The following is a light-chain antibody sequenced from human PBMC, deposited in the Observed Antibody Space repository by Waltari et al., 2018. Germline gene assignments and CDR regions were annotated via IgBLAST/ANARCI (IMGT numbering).Light chain of an antibody. J-gene: IGKJ1*01. CDR1: ENINGW. V-gene: IGKV1-5*03. CDR2: KAS. Sequence: DIQMTQSPSTLSASVGDRVIITCRASENINGWLAWHQQKPGKATKPLIDKASSLESGGPSMFSGSGSGTEFSRTISSLQPDDFAAYYGQQHNTYVWTFGQGTKVEIK. CDR3: QQHNTYVWT.